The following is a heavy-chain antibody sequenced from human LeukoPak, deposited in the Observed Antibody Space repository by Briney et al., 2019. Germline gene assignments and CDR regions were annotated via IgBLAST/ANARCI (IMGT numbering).Heavy chain of an antibody. Sequence: GGSLRLSCAASGFRQAPGKGLEWVSGISWNSGSIGYADSVKGRFTISRDNAKNSLYPQMNSLRAEDTALYYCAKDIRGSWLIGAFDIRGQGTMVTVSS. CDR1: GF. D-gene: IGHD3-22*01. CDR2: ISWNSGSI. V-gene: IGHV3-9*01. CDR3: AKDIRGSWLIGAFDI. J-gene: IGHJ3*02.